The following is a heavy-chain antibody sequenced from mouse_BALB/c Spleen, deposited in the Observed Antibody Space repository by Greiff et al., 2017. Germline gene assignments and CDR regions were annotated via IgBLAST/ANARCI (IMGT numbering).Heavy chain of an antibody. V-gene: IGHV2-6-5*01. J-gene: IGHJ2*01. CDR2: IWGGGST. CDR3: AKHAWYYGSSFDY. D-gene: IGHD1-1*01. CDR1: GFSLTDYG. Sequence: VQLQQSGPGLVAPSQSLSITCTVSGFSLTDYGVSWIRQPPGKGLEWLGVIWGGGSTYYNSALKSRLSISKDNSKSQVFLKMNSLQTDDTAMYYCAKHAWYYGSSFDYWGQGTTLTVSS.